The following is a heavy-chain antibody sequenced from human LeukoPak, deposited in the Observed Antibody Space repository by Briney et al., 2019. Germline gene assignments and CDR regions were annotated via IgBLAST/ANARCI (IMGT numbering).Heavy chain of an antibody. CDR1: GFTFSSYA. V-gene: IGHV3-23*01. Sequence: GGSLRLSCAASGFTFSSYAMSWVRQAPGKGLEWVSAISGSGGSTYYADSVQGRFTISRDSSQNTLYLQMNSLRNEDTAVYYCARVRDGSVRGGFDIWGQGTLVTVSS. D-gene: IGHD3-10*01. CDR2: ISGSGGST. CDR3: ARVRDGSVRGGFDI. J-gene: IGHJ3*02.